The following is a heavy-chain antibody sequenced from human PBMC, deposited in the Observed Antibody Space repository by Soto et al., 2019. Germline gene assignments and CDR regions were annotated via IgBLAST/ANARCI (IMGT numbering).Heavy chain of an antibody. D-gene: IGHD6-13*01. CDR2: IYHSGGT. J-gene: IGHJ4*02. Sequence: QVQLQESGPRLVKPSETLSLTCTVSGASMTSNYWSWIRQTPTKGLEWIGFIYHSGGTNVHPSLKSRVTLSVDNSKNQISLRLSSVTAADTAVYYCAHHAGYFAPVDHWGQGTPVIVSP. V-gene: IGHV4-59*01. CDR1: GASMTSNY. CDR3: AHHAGYFAPVDH.